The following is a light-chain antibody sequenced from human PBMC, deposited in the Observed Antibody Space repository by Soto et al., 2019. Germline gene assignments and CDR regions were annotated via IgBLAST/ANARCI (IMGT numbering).Light chain of an antibody. J-gene: IGLJ2*01. CDR1: SFNIGAGYD. Sequence: QSVLTQPPSVSGAPGQRVTISCTGTSFNIGAGYDVHWYQQLPGTAPKVLIYANNNRPSGVPDRFSGSKSGTSASLAITGLQAEDEADYYCQSYDSNEVVFGGGTKLTVL. CDR2: ANN. V-gene: IGLV1-40*01. CDR3: QSYDSNEVV.